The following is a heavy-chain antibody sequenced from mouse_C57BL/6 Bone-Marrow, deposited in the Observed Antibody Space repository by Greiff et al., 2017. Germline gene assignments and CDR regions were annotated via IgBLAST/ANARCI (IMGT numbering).Heavy chain of an antibody. V-gene: IGHV1-82*01. Sequence: QVQLQQSGPELVKPGASVKISCKASGYAFSSSWMNWVKQRPGKGLEWIGRIYPGDGDTNYNGKFKGKATLTADKSSSTAYMQLSSLTSEDSAVYFCARSVITTVVATDCYAMDNWGQGASVPVSS. CDR1: GYAFSSSW. J-gene: IGHJ4*01. D-gene: IGHD1-1*01. CDR3: ARSVITTVVATDCYAMDN. CDR2: IYPGDGDT.